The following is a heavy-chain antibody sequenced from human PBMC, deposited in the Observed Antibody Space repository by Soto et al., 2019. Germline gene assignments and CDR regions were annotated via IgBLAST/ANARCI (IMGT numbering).Heavy chain of an antibody. V-gene: IGHV4-59*01. D-gene: IGHD2-15*01. CDR3: ARDRESSTGSGAFDI. Sequence: QVQLQESGPGLVKPSETLPLTCAVSGGSISSYYWSWIRQPPGKGLEWIGYIFYSGSTNYNPSLKSRVTISVDTSKNQFSLKLSSVTAADTAVYYCARDRESSTGSGAFDIWGQGTMVTVSS. J-gene: IGHJ3*02. CDR1: GGSISSYY. CDR2: IFYSGST.